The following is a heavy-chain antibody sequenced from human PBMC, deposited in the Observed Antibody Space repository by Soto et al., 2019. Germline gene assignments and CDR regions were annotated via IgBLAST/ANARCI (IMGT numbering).Heavy chain of an antibody. Sequence: PGGSLRLSCAASGFTFSSYWMSWVRQAPGKGLEWVANIKQDGSEKYYVDSVKGRFTISRDNAKNSMYLQINSLRAEDTAVYYCARVGESIAARPFDYWGQGTLVTVSS. CDR1: GFTFSSYW. D-gene: IGHD6-6*01. CDR3: ARVGESIAARPFDY. J-gene: IGHJ4*02. CDR2: IKQDGSEK. V-gene: IGHV3-7*01.